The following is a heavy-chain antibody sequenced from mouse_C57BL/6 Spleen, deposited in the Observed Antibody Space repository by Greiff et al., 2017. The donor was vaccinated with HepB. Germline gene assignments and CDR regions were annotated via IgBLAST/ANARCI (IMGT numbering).Heavy chain of an antibody. Sequence: VQLQQSGAELVKPGASVKLSCTASGFNIKDYYMHWVKQRTEQGLEWIGRIAPEDGETKYAPNFQGKATITADTSSNTAYLQLSSLTSEDTAVYYCARPITTVGGYFDYWGQGTTLTVSS. D-gene: IGHD1-1*01. CDR3: ARPITTVGGYFDY. V-gene: IGHV14-2*01. CDR2: IAPEDGET. CDR1: GFNIKDYY. J-gene: IGHJ2*01.